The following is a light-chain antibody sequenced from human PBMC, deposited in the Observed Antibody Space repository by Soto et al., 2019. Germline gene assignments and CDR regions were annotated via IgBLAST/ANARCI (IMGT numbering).Light chain of an antibody. J-gene: IGLJ2*01. CDR1: SSNIGSNY. Sequence: QSVLTQPPSASGTPGQRVTISCSGSSSNIGSNYVYWYQQLPGTAPKLLIYRNNQRPSGVPDRFSGSKSGTSASLAISGLRSEDEADYYCAAWDDSLSGVVFGEGIKLTVL. CDR2: RNN. CDR3: AAWDDSLSGVV. V-gene: IGLV1-47*01.